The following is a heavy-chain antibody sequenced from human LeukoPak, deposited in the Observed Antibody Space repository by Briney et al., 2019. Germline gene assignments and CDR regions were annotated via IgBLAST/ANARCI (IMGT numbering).Heavy chain of an antibody. J-gene: IGHJ4*02. D-gene: IGHD3-3*01. CDR3: ARQRGFLSAYIDV. CDR2: INYSGGT. CDR1: GGSFSGYY. Sequence: SETLSLTCAVYGGSFSGYYWSWIRQPPGKGLEWIGEINYSGGTNYNPSLKSRLTISLDTSKNQFSLKVTSVTAADTATYYCARQRGFLSAYIDVWGRGTPVTVSP. V-gene: IGHV4-34*01.